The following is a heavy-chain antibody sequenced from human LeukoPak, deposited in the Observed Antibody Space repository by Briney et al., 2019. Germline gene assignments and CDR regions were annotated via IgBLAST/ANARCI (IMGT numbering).Heavy chain of an antibody. V-gene: IGHV3-21*01. D-gene: IGHD5-18*01. CDR2: ISSSSSYI. J-gene: IGHJ4*02. CDR3: ARGDTAMVPVDY. Sequence: GGSLRLSCAASGFTSSSYSMNWVRQAPGKGLEWVSSISSSSSYIYYADSVKGRFTISRDNAKNSLYLQMNSLRAEDTAVYYCARGDTAMVPVDYWGQGTLVTVSS. CDR1: GFTSSSYS.